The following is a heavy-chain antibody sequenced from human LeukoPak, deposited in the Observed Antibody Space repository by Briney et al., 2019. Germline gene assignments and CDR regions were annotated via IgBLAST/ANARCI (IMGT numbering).Heavy chain of an antibody. V-gene: IGHV4-61*02. CDR2: IYTSGST. Sequence: SETLSLTCTVSGGSISSSTYYWSWFRQPAEKGLEWIGRIYTSGSTYHNPSLKSRVTISADTSKNQFSLNVSSVTTADTAVYYCARDNYDSSGYYYVGTYWGQGTLVTVSS. D-gene: IGHD3-22*01. CDR3: ARDNYDSSGYYYVGTY. CDR1: GGSISSSTYY. J-gene: IGHJ4*02.